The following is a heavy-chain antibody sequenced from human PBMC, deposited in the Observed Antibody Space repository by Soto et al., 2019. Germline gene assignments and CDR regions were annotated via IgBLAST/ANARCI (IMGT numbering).Heavy chain of an antibody. CDR3: ARVDTAMAAFDY. J-gene: IGHJ4*02. V-gene: IGHV4-31*03. CDR1: GGSISSGGYY. CDR2: IYYSGST. Sequence: QVQLQESGPGLVKPSKTLSLTCTVSGGSISSGGYYWSWIRQHPGKGLEWIGYIYYSGSTYYNPSLKSRATISVDTSKNQFSLKLSSVTAADTAVYYCARVDTAMAAFDYWGQGTLVTVSS. D-gene: IGHD5-18*01.